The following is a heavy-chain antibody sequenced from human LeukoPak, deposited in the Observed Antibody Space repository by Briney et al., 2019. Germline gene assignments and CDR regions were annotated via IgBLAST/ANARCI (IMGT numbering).Heavy chain of an antibody. V-gene: IGHV1-18*01. CDR1: GYTFTSYG. D-gene: IGHD3-3*01. Sequence: ASVKVSCKASGYTFTSYGISWVRQAPGQGLEWMGGISAYNGNTNYAQKLQGRVTMTTDTSTSTAYMELRSLRSDDTAVYYCARDRTNYDFWSGYDSWGQGTLVTVSS. CDR2: ISAYNGNT. J-gene: IGHJ4*02. CDR3: ARDRTNYDFWSGYDS.